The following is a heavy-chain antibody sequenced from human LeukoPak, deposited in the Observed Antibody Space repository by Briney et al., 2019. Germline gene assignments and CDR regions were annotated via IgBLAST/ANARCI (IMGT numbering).Heavy chain of an antibody. Sequence: SETLSLTCTVSGYSISSDHYWGWIRQPPGKGLEWTGTIYHSGNTYYNPSLKSRVTISVDTSKNQFSLRLSSVTAADTAVYYCARDPDHSGHFEYWGQGTLVTVSS. CDR3: ARDPDHSGHFEY. CDR1: GYSISSDHY. J-gene: IGHJ4*02. V-gene: IGHV4-38-2*02. D-gene: IGHD6-19*01. CDR2: IYHSGNT.